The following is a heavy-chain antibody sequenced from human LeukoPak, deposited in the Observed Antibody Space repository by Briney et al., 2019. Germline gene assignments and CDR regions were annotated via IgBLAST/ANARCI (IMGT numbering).Heavy chain of an antibody. V-gene: IGHV4-4*02. Sequence: PSGTLSLTCAVSGGSISSSNWWSWVRQPPGKGLEWIGEIYHSGSTYYNPSLKSRVTISVDTSKNQFSLKLSSVTAADTAVYYCARGGYGDYSYWGQGTLVTVSS. CDR3: ARGGYGDYSY. J-gene: IGHJ4*02. CDR1: GGSISSSNW. D-gene: IGHD4-17*01. CDR2: IYHSGST.